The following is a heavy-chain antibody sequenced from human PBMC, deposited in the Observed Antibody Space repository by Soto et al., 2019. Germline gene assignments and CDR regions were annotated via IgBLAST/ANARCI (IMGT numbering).Heavy chain of an antibody. D-gene: IGHD3-10*01. V-gene: IGHV4-61*01. CDR1: GGSVSSGSYY. Sequence: QVQLQESGPGLVKPSETLSLTCTVSGGSVSSGSYYWSWIRQPPGKGLEWIGYIYYSGSTNYNPSLKSRVPVAVDTSKKRFALMLRSVTAADAAGCYRARDGGVYCGSGSYWGQGPLVTVSS. J-gene: IGHJ4*02. CDR2: IYYSGST. CDR3: ARDGGVYCGSGSY.